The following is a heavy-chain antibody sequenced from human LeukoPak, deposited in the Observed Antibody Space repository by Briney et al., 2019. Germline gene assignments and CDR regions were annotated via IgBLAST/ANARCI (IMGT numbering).Heavy chain of an antibody. D-gene: IGHD2-2*01. CDR2: ISGSGGST. CDR1: GFTFSSYA. CDR3: AKDPYCSITTGRPVYFDY. J-gene: IGHJ4*02. Sequence: GGSLRLSCAASGFTFSSYAMSWVRQAPGKGLEWVSAISGSGGSTYYADSVKGRFTISRDNSKNTLYLQMNSLRAEDTAVYYWAKDPYCSITTGRPVYFDYWGKGTLVTVSS. V-gene: IGHV3-23*01.